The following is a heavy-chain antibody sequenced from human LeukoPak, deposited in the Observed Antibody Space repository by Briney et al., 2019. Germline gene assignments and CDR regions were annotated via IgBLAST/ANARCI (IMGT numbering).Heavy chain of an antibody. CDR2: FYPEDGET. CDR3: ATAVSDYYSTFDP. D-gene: IGHD2-21*01. J-gene: IGHJ5*02. V-gene: IGHV1-24*01. Sequence: ASVKVSCKVSGYTLTKLSMHWVRQAPGKGLEWMGGFYPEDGETIYAQKFQGRVTMTEDTSTDTAYMELSSLRSEDTAVYYCATAVSDYYSTFDPWGQGTLVTVSS. CDR1: GYTLTKLS.